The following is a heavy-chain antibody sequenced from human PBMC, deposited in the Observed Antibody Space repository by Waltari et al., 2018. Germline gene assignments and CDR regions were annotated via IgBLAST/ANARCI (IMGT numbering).Heavy chain of an antibody. J-gene: IGHJ4*02. CDR2: IYNSGST. Sequence: WIRQPPGKGLEWIGYIYNSGSTNYKPSLESRVTISVDTSKNQFSLRLTSVTAADTAVYYCARSSLKRGYSGYEIDYWGRGTLVTVSS. V-gene: IGHV4-59*12. CDR3: ARSSLKRGYSGYEIDY. D-gene: IGHD5-12*01.